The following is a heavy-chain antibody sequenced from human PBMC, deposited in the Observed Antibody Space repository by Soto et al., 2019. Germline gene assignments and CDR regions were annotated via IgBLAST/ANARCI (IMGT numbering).Heavy chain of an antibody. CDR2: IWYDGSNK. CDR1: GFTFSSYG. D-gene: IGHD5-12*01. CDR3: ARDGSGYDLILYAFDI. J-gene: IGHJ3*02. V-gene: IGHV3-33*01. Sequence: GGSLRLSCAASGFTFSSYGMHWVRQAPGKGLEWVAVIWYDGSNKYYADSVKGRFTISRDNSKNTLYLQMNSLRAEDTAVYYCARDGSGYDLILYAFDIWGQGTMVTVSS.